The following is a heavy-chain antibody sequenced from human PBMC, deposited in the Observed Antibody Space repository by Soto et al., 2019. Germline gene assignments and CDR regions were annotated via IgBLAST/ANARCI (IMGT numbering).Heavy chain of an antibody. V-gene: IGHV1-69*13. CDR2: IIPIFGTE. D-gene: IGHD6-13*01. CDR3: ARDRIAGSKYYYGMDG. CDR1: GSTFSSYA. J-gene: IGHJ6*02. Sequence: SVNFSCKASGSTFSSYAISWVRKDPGQGLEWMGGIIPIFGTENYAQKFQGRVTITADESTSTAYMELSSLRSEDTAVYYCARDRIAGSKYYYGMDGWGQGTTVTVSS.